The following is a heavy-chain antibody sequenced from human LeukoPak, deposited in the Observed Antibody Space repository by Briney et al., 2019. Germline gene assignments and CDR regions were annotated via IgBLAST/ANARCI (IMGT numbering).Heavy chain of an antibody. CDR2: TYYRSKWSY. CDR3: ARRAGVTSWYGNDV. V-gene: IGHV6-1*01. D-gene: IGHD4-23*01. Sequence: SQTLSLTCVISGDSVSSTSAAWNWIRQSPSRGLEWLGRTYYRSKWSYEYAVSVKSRIMINPDTSKNQFSLQLNSVTPEDTGVYYCARRAGVTSWYGNDVWGQGTTVTVSS. CDR1: GDSVSSTSAA. J-gene: IGHJ6*02.